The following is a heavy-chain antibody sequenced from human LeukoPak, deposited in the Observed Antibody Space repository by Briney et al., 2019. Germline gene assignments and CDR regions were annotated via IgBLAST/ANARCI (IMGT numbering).Heavy chain of an antibody. CDR1: GFTVSSNY. Sequence: GGSLRLSCAASGFTVSSNYMSWVRQAPGKGLEWVSAISGSGGSTYYADSVKGRFTISRDNSKNTLYLQMNSLRAEDTAVYYCAKGEMAAHVLCAFDIWGQGTMVTVSS. V-gene: IGHV3-23*01. J-gene: IGHJ3*02. D-gene: IGHD5-24*01. CDR2: ISGSGGST. CDR3: AKGEMAAHVLCAFDI.